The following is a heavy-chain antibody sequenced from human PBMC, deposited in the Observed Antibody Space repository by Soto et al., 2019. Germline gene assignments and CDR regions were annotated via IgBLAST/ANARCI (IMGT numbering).Heavy chain of an antibody. D-gene: IGHD3-16*01. J-gene: IGHJ3*01. CDR2: IWTSGST. Sequence: EVQLVESGGGLIQPGGSLRLSCEASGFTFSSNDMNWVRQAPGKGLEWVSLIWTSGSTAYADSVKGRFTISRDNSKSALYFHMSSLRAEDTAVYYCATRPLLRGAPWGQGTMVTVSS. CDR3: ATRPLLRGAP. CDR1: GFTFSSND. V-gene: IGHV3-53*01.